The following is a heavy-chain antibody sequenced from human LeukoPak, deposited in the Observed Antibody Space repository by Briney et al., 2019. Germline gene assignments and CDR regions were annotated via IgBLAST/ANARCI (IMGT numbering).Heavy chain of an antibody. CDR2: INVGNGDT. J-gene: IGHJ4*02. D-gene: IGHD6-19*01. Sequence: ASVKVSCKASGYTFTSHGMQWVRQAPGQRLEWMGWINVGNGDTKYSQKFQGRVTITADESTSTAYMELSSLRSEDTAVYYCARSRERIAVAGGLDYWGQGTLVTVSS. CDR3: ARSRERIAVAGGLDY. V-gene: IGHV1-3*01. CDR1: GYTFTSHG.